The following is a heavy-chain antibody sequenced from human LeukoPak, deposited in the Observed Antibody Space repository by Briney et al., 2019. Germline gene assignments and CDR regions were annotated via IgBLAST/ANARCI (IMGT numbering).Heavy chain of an antibody. CDR1: GFTFSSFG. CDR3: ARGLYDFWSGELNAFDI. D-gene: IGHD3-3*01. Sequence: PGGSLRLSCAASGFTFSSFGMNWVRQAPGKGLEWVSYISDSSSLTDYADSVKGRFTISRDNAKNSLSLQLNSLRDEDTAVYYCARGLYDFWSGELNAFDIWGQGTMVTVSS. CDR2: ISDSSSLT. J-gene: IGHJ3*02. V-gene: IGHV3-48*02.